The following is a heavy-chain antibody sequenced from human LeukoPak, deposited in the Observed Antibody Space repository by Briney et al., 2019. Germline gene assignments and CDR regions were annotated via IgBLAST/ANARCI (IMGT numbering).Heavy chain of an antibody. CDR2: ISSNGGST. CDR1: GFTFSSYA. Sequence: GGSLRLSCAASGFTFSSYAMHWVRQAPGKGLEYVSAISSNGGSTYYANSVKGRFTISRDNAKNSLYLQMSSLRVEDTAVYYCASWAGNTQSDSWSGPFDYWGQGSLVTVSS. J-gene: IGHJ4*02. V-gene: IGHV3-64*01. CDR3: ASWAGNTQSDSWSGPFDY. D-gene: IGHD3-3*01.